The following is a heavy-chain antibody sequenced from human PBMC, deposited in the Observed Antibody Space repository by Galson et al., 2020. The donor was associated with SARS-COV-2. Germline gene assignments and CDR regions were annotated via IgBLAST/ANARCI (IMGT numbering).Heavy chain of an antibody. CDR1: GFSVANTY. CDR3: AAELLSTLDY. CDR2: IFDDGRT. D-gene: IGHD1-26*01. Sequence: GGSLRLSCAASGFSVANTYMDWVRQAPGKGLEWVSLIFDDGRTYYGDSVKGRFTISRDISKNTLHLQMNSLRLEDTAVYYCAAELLSTLDYWGQGTLVTVSS. J-gene: IGHJ4*02. V-gene: IGHV3-66*02.